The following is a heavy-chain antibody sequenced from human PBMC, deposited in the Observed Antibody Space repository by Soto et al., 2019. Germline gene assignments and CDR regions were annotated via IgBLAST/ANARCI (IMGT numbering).Heavy chain of an antibody. CDR3: ARDLDDSSSSRFDP. CDR2: INPNSGGT. J-gene: IGHJ5*02. CDR1: GYTFTGYY. D-gene: IGHD6-6*01. V-gene: IGHV1-2*02. Sequence: ASVKVSCKASGYTFTGYYMHWVRQAPGQGLEWMGWINPNSGGTNYAQKFQGRVTMTRDTSISTAYMELSRLRSDDTAVYYCARDLDDSSSSRFDPWGQGTLVTVSS.